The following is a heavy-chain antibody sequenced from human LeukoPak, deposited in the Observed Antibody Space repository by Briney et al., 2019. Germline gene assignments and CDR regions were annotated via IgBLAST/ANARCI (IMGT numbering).Heavy chain of an antibody. Sequence: GGSLRLSCVASGLTFSSYNMNWVRQGPGKGLEWVSFISSSSNYIYYADSVKGRFTISRDNAKNSLLLQMNSLRAEDTAVYYCARGTPTTRDFDYWGQGTLVTVSS. V-gene: IGHV3-21*01. D-gene: IGHD4-11*01. J-gene: IGHJ4*02. CDR3: ARGTPTTRDFDY. CDR1: GLTFSSYN. CDR2: ISSSSNYI.